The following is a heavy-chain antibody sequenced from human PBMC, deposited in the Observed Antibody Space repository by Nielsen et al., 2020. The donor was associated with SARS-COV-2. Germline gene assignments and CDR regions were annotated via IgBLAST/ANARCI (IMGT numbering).Heavy chain of an antibody. J-gene: IGHJ6*02. D-gene: IGHD6-13*01. V-gene: IGHV4-30-2*01. Sequence: SETLSLTCAVSGGSISSGGYSWSWIRQPPGKGLEWIGYIYHSGSTNYNPSLKSRVTISVDTSKNQFSLKLSSVTAADTAVYYCAREGIAAAKNYYYGMDVWGQGTTVTVSS. CDR1: GGSISSGGYS. CDR3: AREGIAAAKNYYYGMDV. CDR2: IYHSGST.